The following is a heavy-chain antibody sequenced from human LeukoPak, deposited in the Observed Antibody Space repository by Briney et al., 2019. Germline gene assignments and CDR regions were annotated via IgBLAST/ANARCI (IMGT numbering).Heavy chain of an antibody. D-gene: IGHD1-1*01. CDR2: INHSGST. CDR1: GGSISSDDYY. V-gene: IGHV4-30-4*08. CDR3: ARGRYNWNDAWFDP. Sequence: SQTLSLTCTVSGGSISSDDYYWSWIRQPPGKGLEWIGEINHSGSTNYNPSLKSRVTISVDTSKNQFSLKLSSVTAADTAVYYCARGRYNWNDAWFDPWGQGTLVTVSS. J-gene: IGHJ5*02.